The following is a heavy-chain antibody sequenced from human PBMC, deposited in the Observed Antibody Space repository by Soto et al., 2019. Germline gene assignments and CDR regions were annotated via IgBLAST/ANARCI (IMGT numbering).Heavy chain of an antibody. CDR3: ARDGTTGTANYHYAMDV. CDR1: GFTSTNYA. V-gene: IGHV3-30-3*01. Sequence: GGSLRLSCAASGFTSTNYAIHWVRQAPGKGLEWVAVVSYDGTKKYYADSVKGRFTISRDNAKNSLYLQMDSLRAEDTAVYYCARDGTTGTANYHYAMDVWGQGTTVTVSS. J-gene: IGHJ6*02. D-gene: IGHD4-17*01. CDR2: VSYDGTKK.